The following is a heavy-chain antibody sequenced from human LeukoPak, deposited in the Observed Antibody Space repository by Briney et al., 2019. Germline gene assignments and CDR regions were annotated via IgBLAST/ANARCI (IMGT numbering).Heavy chain of an antibody. Sequence: PSETLSLTCTVSGYSISSGYYWGWIRQPPGKGLEWIGSIYHSGSTNYNPSLKSRVTISVDTSKNQFSLKLSSVTAADTAVYYCARGLVGRRWSGVEAFDYWGQGTLVTVSS. D-gene: IGHD3-10*01. CDR3: ARGLVGRRWSGVEAFDY. J-gene: IGHJ4*02. CDR1: GYSISSGYY. CDR2: IYHSGST. V-gene: IGHV4-38-2*02.